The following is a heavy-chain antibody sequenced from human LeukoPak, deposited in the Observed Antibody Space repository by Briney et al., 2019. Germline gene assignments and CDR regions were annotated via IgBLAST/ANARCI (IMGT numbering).Heavy chain of an antibody. Sequence: ASVKVSCKTSGYRFNAYGISWVRQAPGQGLEWMGWISGYNGNTNYGEKVQGRLTMTLDTSTTTVCMELRSLRSDDTAVYYCARGPIAAAGDYWGQGALVTVSS. CDR1: GYRFNAYG. V-gene: IGHV1-18*01. CDR2: ISGYNGNT. D-gene: IGHD6-13*01. CDR3: ARGPIAAAGDY. J-gene: IGHJ4*02.